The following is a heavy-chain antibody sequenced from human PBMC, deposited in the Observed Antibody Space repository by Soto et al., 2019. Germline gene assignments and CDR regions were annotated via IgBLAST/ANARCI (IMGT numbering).Heavy chain of an antibody. CDR3: ARDSPPPRE. CDR1: GYTFTSYA. V-gene: IGHV1-18*01. CDR2: ISAYNGNT. J-gene: IGHJ4*02. Sequence: GASVRVSCKTSGYTFTSYALTWVRQAPGQGLEWMGWISAYNGNTNYAQKLQGRVTMTTDTSTSTAYMELRSLRSDDTAVYYCARDSPPPREWGQGTLVTVSS.